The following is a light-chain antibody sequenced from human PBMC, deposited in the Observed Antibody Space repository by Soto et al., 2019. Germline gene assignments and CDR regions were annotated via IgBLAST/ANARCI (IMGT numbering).Light chain of an antibody. V-gene: IGKV3-11*01. CDR3: QQRSNWLT. CDR1: QSVSSSY. J-gene: IGKJ4*01. Sequence: EIVLTQSPGTLSLSPGERATLSCRASQSVSSSYLAWYQQKPGQAPRLLIYDASNRATGIPARFSGSGSGTDFTLTISSLEPEDFAVYYCQQRSNWLTFGGGTKVDI. CDR2: DAS.